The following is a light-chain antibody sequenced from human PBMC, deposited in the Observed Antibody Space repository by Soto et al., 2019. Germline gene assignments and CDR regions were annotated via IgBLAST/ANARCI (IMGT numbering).Light chain of an antibody. V-gene: IGLV2-23*02. CDR1: TSDVGGYDV. CDR2: EVN. CDR3: CSFAGSSTFWV. J-gene: IGLJ3*02. Sequence: QSVLTQPASVSGSPGQSITISCSGTTSDVGGYDVVSWYPQHPGKAPKLMIFEVNQRPSGVSDRFSGSKSGNTASLTISGLQAGDEADYYCCSFAGSSTFWVFVGGTKVTVL.